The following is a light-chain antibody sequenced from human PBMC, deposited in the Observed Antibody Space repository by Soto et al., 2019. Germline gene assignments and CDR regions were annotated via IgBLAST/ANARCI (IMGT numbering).Light chain of an antibody. J-gene: IGKJ2*01. Sequence: EKVMTQSPVTLSVSPGEGATLSCRASQTVDTNLAWFQQNPGHAPRCLIYGASTRANGIPTRFSGSGSVTQFTSNVSSLQSADVEVYCCQQYNSWLQTFGQRTQLEIK. CDR3: QQYNSWLQT. CDR1: QTVDTN. V-gene: IGKV3-15*01. CDR2: GAS.